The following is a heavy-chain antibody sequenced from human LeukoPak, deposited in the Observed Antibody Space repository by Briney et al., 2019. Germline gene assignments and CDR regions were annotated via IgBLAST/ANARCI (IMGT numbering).Heavy chain of an antibody. CDR2: IYYSGST. J-gene: IGHJ4*02. V-gene: IGHV4-59*12. CDR1: GGSISSYY. Sequence: SETLSLTCTVSGGSISSYYWSWIRQPPGKGLEWIGYIYYSGSTNYNPSLKSRVTISVDTSKNQFSLKLSSVTAADTAVYYCARGVPGYYFDYWGQGTLVTVSS. D-gene: IGHD3-10*02. CDR3: ARGVPGYYFDY.